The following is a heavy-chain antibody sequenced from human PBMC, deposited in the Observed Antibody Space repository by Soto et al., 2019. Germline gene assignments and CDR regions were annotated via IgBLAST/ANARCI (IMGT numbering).Heavy chain of an antibody. CDR2: FDPEDGET. Sequence: ASVKVSCKVSGYTLTELSMHWVRQAPGKGLEWMGGFDPEDGETIYAQKFQGRVTMTEDTSTDTAYMELSSLRSEDTAVYYCATDSEGYCTNGVCPDYWGQGTLVTVS. J-gene: IGHJ4*02. D-gene: IGHD2-8*01. CDR3: ATDSEGYCTNGVCPDY. V-gene: IGHV1-24*01. CDR1: GYTLTELS.